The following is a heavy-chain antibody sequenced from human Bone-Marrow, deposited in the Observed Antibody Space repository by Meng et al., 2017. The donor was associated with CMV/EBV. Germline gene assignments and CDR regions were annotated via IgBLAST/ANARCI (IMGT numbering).Heavy chain of an antibody. CDR2: IRYDGSNK. CDR3: AKDLYGAHVPDYYGMDV. J-gene: IGHJ6*02. Sequence: GESLKISCAASGFTFSSYGMHWVRQAPGKGLEWVAVIRYDGSNKYYADSVKGRFTISRDNSKNTLYLQMNSLRAEDTAVYYCAKDLYGAHVPDYYGMDVWGQGTTVTVSS. V-gene: IGHV3-30*02. D-gene: IGHD4-17*01. CDR1: GFTFSSYG.